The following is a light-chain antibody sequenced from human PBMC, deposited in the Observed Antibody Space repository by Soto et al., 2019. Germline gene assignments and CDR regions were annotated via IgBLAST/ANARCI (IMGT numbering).Light chain of an antibody. CDR1: SSDIGGYNL. Sequence: QSVLTQPASVSGSPGQSITISCTGTSSDIGGYNLVSWYQQHPGKAPKVMIYEGSKRPSGVSNRFSGSKSGNTASLTISGLQAEDESDYYCCSYAGSSTPNVFGTGTKLTVL. CDR3: CSYAGSSTPNV. J-gene: IGLJ1*01. V-gene: IGLV2-23*01. CDR2: EGS.